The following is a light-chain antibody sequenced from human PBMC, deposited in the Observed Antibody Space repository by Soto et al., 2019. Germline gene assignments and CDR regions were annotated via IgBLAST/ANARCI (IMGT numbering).Light chain of an antibody. CDR2: ATS. J-gene: IGKJ1*01. CDR1: QGVSSI. Sequence: EIVMTQSPATLSVSPGERATLSCRARQGVSSILAWHQQTPGQAPRLLFYATSSRATDIPDRFSGSGSGTDFTLTISRLEHEDFAVYYCQQYGSSLWTFGQGTKVDIK. CDR3: QQYGSSLWT. V-gene: IGKV3-20*01.